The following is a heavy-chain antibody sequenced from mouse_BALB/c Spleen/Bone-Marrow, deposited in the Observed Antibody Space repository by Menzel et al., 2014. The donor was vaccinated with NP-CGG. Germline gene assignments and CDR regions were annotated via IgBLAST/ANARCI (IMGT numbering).Heavy chain of an antibody. J-gene: IGHJ4*01. Sequence: VKLQESGPDLVAPSQSLSITCTVSGFSLTNYGVHWVRQPPGKSLEWLGVIWAGGSTNYNSALMSRLSITKDNSKNQVFLKMNSLQTADTAMYYCARDGYYVVMDYWGQGTSVTVSS. CDR1: GFSLTNYG. CDR2: IWAGGST. V-gene: IGHV2-9*02. CDR3: ARDGYYVVMDY. D-gene: IGHD2-3*01.